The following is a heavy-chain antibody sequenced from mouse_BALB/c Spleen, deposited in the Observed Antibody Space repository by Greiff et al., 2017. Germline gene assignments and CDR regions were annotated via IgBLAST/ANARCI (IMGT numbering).Heavy chain of an antibody. CDR1: GFTFSDYY. CDR3: ARGYGHGGFAY. D-gene: IGHD1-1*01. J-gene: IGHJ3*01. CDR2: ISDGGSYT. Sequence: EVQGVESGGGLVKPGGSLKLSCAASGFTFSDYYMYWVRQTPEKMLEWVATISDGGSYTYYPDSVKGRFTISRDNAKNHLYLQMSSLKSEDTAMYYCARGYGHGGFAYWGQGTLVTVSA. V-gene: IGHV5-4*02.